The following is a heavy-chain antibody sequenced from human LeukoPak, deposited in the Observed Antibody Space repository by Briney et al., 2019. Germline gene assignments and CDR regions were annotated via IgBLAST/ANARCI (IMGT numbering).Heavy chain of an antibody. CDR1: GGSISSYY. J-gene: IGHJ4*02. V-gene: IGHV4-4*07. Sequence: SETLSLTCTVSGGSISSYYWSWIRQPAGKGLEWIGRIYTSGSTNYNPSLKSRVTISVDTSKNQFSLKLSSVTAADTAVYYCARGAIVVVVAAFLFNYWGQGTLVTVSS. D-gene: IGHD2-15*01. CDR2: IYTSGST. CDR3: ARGAIVVVVAAFLFNY.